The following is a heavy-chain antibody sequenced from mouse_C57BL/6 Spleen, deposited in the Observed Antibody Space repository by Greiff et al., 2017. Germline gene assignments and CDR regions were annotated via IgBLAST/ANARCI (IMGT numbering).Heavy chain of an antibody. J-gene: IGHJ3*01. CDR2: IYPGDGDT. V-gene: IGHV1-80*01. Sequence: QVQLQQSGAELVKPGASVKISCKASGYAFSSYWMNWVKQRPGKGLEWIGQIYPGDGDTNYNGKFKGKATLTADKSSSTAYMQLSSLTSEDSAVYFCARPPYYSNYLAWFAYWGQGTLVTVSA. D-gene: IGHD2-5*01. CDR3: ARPPYYSNYLAWFAY. CDR1: GYAFSSYW.